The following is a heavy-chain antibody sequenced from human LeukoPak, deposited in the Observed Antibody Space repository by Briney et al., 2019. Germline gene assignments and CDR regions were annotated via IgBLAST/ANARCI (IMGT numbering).Heavy chain of an antibody. V-gene: IGHV3-23*01. CDR1: GFSFSASS. D-gene: IGHD5-18*01. CDR2: ISENGRST. J-gene: IGHJ5*02. CDR3: AKDIRPSGSYGWFGP. Sequence: PGGSLRLSCAASGFSFSASSMSWVRQTPGKGLEWVSSISENGRSTYYADSVKGRFTISRDNSKSTLYLQMNSLRPEDTAVYSCAKDIRPSGSYGWFGPLGQGTLVTVSS.